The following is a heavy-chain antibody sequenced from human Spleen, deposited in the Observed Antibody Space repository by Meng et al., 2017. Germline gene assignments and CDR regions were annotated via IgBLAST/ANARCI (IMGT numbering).Heavy chain of an antibody. CDR3: ASWIYSCGWQ. CDR1: GGSIRSIDW. Sequence: LQEXGAGLVKPSXTLSLTFFVSGGSIRSIDWWSWVRQPPGKGLEWIGEIYHGGDTNYNPSLKSRVTIAIDRSKNQFSLKLSSVTAADTAVYYCASWIYSCGWQWGQGTLVTVSS. CDR2: IYHGGDT. V-gene: IGHV4/OR15-8*02. J-gene: IGHJ4*02. D-gene: IGHD6-19*01.